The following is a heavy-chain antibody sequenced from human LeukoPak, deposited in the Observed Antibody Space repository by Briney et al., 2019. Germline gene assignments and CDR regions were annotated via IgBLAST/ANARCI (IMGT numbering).Heavy chain of an antibody. D-gene: IGHD3-22*01. Sequence: SQTLSLTCTVSGGSISSGGYYWSWIRQPPGKGLEWIGYIYHSGSASYNPSLQSRVTISIDKSKNQFSLNLNSVTAADTAVYYCARNSYYDNSGEGAFDIWGQGTMVTVSS. V-gene: IGHV4-30-2*01. CDR2: IYHSGSA. CDR1: GGSISSGGYY. J-gene: IGHJ3*02. CDR3: ARNSYYDNSGEGAFDI.